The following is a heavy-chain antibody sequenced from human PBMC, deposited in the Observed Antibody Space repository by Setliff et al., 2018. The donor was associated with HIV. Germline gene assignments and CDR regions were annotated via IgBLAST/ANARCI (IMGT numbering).Heavy chain of an antibody. V-gene: IGHV3-23*01. CDR2: ISGSGGST. Sequence: GGSLRLSCAASGFTFSSYAMSWVRQAPGKGLEWVPAISGSGGSTYYADSVKGRFTISRDNAKNSLYLQMNSLRAEDTAVYYCARDSTVTTGADYWGQGTLVTVSS. J-gene: IGHJ4*02. CDR3: ARDSTVTTGADY. D-gene: IGHD4-17*01. CDR1: GFTFSSYA.